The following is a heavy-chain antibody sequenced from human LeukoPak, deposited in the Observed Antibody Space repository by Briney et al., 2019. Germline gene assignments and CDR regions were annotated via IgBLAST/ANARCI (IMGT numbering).Heavy chain of an antibody. V-gene: IGHV4-34*01. CDR1: GGSFSGSY. Sequence: PSETLSLTCAVYGGSFSGSYWSWIRPPPGRGLEWIGEINHSGSTNYNPSLKSRVTISVDTSKSQFSLKLSSVTAADTAVYYCARAPRLRFDYWGQGTLVTVSS. CDR3: ARAPRLRFDY. D-gene: IGHD5-12*01. CDR2: INHSGST. J-gene: IGHJ4*02.